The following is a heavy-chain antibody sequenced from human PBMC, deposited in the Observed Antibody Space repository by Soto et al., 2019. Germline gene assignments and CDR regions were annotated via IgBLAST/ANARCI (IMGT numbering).Heavy chain of an antibody. CDR3: AREKAVAYTGWLDP. D-gene: IGHD6-19*01. V-gene: IGHV4-4*07. CDR2: VHTSGST. CDR1: GDSISSYF. Sequence: ESLSLACPVSGDSISSYFWSWIRQPAGKGLEWIGRVHTSGSTTYNPSLKSRVTMSVDTSKSQFSLKLTSVTAADTAVYYCAREKAVAYTGWLDPWGQGTMVTVSS. J-gene: IGHJ5*02.